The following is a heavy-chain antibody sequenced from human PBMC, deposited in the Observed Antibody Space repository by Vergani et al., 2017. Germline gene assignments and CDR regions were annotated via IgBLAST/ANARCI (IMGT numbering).Heavy chain of an antibody. J-gene: IGHJ4*02. Sequence: QVQLQESGPGLVKPSETLSLPCTVSGGSISSYYWSWIRQPPGEGLEWIGYIYYSGSTNYNPALKSRVTISVDTSKNQFSLKLSSVPAADTAGYYCARGRWDGVPMHYWGQGTLVTVSA. D-gene: IGHD1-26*01. V-gene: IGHV4-59*01. CDR2: IYYSGST. CDR1: GGSISSYY. CDR3: ARGRWDGVPMHY.